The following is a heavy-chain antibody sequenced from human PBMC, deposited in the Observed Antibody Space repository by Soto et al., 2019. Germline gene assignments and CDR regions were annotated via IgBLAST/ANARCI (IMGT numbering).Heavy chain of an antibody. CDR2: INPTTGGT. CDR3: ARVPYTNFWLYP. CDR1: GYNFIGHF. V-gene: IGHV1-2*04. Sequence: ASVKVSCKASGYNFIGHFIHWVRQAPGQGLEWMGWINPTTGGTKYAQKFQGWVTMTTDTSITTAYLEVNRLTSDDTAVYYCARVPYTNFWLYPWGQVTLVAVSS. D-gene: IGHD4-4*01. J-gene: IGHJ5*02.